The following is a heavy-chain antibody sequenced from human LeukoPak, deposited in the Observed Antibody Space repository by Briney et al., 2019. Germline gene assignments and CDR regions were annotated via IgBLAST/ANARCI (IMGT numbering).Heavy chain of an antibody. D-gene: IGHD4-17*01. J-gene: IGHJ4*02. Sequence: ASVKVSCKASGYTFTGYYMHWVRQAPGQGLEWMGIINPSGGSTSYVQKFQGRVTMTRDTSTSTVYMELSSLRSEDTAVYYCARDRMDYGDMDYWGQGTLVTVSS. CDR1: GYTFTGYY. V-gene: IGHV1-46*01. CDR3: ARDRMDYGDMDY. CDR2: INPSGGST.